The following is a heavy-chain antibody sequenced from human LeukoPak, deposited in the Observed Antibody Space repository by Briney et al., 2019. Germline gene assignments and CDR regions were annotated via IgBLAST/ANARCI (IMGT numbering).Heavy chain of an antibody. Sequence: PGGSLRLSCAASTFTFSSDSMNWVRQAPGKGLEWVSSISSSSDYIYYADSVKGRFTIFRDNAKNSLYLQMNSLRAEDSAIYYCVRDSGSSWREGLNYWGQGTLVTVSS. CDR1: TFTFSSDS. D-gene: IGHD6-13*01. J-gene: IGHJ4*02. CDR3: VRDSGSSWREGLNY. CDR2: ISSSSDYI. V-gene: IGHV3-21*01.